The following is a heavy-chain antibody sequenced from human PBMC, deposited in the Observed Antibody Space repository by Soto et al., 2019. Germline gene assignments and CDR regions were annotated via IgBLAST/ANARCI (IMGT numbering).Heavy chain of an antibody. J-gene: IGHJ4*02. CDR2: ISWNRDTI. CDR1: GFTFDDYA. CDR3: ARDVWSRASGPPDS. D-gene: IGHD3-10*01. Sequence: EVQLVESGGGLVQPGRSLRLSCAASGFTFDDYAMHWVRQAPGKGLEWATGISWNRDTIGYADSVKGRFTISRDNAKNSLYLQMNSLRAEDTAFYYCARDVWSRASGPPDSWGQGTLVTVSS. V-gene: IGHV3-9*01.